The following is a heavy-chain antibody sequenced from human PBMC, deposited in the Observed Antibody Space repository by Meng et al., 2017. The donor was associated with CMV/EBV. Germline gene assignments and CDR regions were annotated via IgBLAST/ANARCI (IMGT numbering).Heavy chain of an antibody. CDR2: IRYDGSNK. V-gene: IGHV3-30*02. J-gene: IGHJ4*02. CDR1: GFTFSSYG. D-gene: IGHD2-2*01. CDR3: ARDLCTSCQGYPDY. Sequence: GGSLRLSCAASGFTFSSYGMHWVRQAPGKGLEWVAFIRYDGSNKYYADSVKGRFTISRDNSKNTLYLQMNSLRAEDTAVYYCARDLCTSCQGYPDYWGQGTLVTVSS.